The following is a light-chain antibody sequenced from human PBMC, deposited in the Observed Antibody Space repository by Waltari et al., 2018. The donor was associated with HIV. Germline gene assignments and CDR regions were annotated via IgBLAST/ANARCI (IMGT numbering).Light chain of an antibody. Sequence: QSALTQPRSVSGSPGQSVTISCSGTSSDADVSYYFSWNQQHPGKAPQIIIYDVTKRPSGVPDRFSGSKSGNTASLTISGLQAEDEADYYCCSYAGSKTHNVAFGGGTRLTVL. CDR1: SSDADVSYY. CDR2: DVT. J-gene: IGLJ2*01. CDR3: CSYAGSKTHNVA. V-gene: IGLV2-11*01.